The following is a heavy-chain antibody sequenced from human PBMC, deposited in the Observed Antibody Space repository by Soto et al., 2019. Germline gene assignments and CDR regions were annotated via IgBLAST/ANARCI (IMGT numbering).Heavy chain of an antibody. Sequence: GGSLRLSCAASGFTFSSYAMHWVRQAPGKGLEWVAVISYDGSNKYYADSVKGRFTISRDNSKNTLYLQMNSLRAEDTAVYYCARDRGQFLPMVGSGSYSPAYYYYYGMDVWGQGTTVTVS. CDR3: ARDRGQFLPMVGSGSYSPAYYYYYGMDV. V-gene: IGHV3-30-3*01. CDR1: GFTFSSYA. D-gene: IGHD3-10*01. J-gene: IGHJ6*02. CDR2: ISYDGSNK.